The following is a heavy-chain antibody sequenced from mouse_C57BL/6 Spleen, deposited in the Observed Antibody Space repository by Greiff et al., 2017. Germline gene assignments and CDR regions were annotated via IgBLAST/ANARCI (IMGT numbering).Heavy chain of an antibody. CDR2: IWSDGST. V-gene: IGHV2-6*03. CDR1: GFSLTSYG. CDR3: ARPDYYGLDY. J-gene: IGHJ2*01. Sequence: QVQLKESGPGLVAPSQSLSITCNVSGFSLTSYGVHWVRQPPGKGLEWLVVIWSDGSTTYNSALNSRLSISKDNSKSQVFLTLNSLQTDDTSMYYSARPDYYGLDYWGQGTTLTVSS. D-gene: IGHD1-1*01.